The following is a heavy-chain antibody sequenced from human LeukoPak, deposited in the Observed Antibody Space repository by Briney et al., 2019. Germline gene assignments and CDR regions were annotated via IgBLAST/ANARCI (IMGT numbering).Heavy chain of an antibody. CDR3: ARRMKVGSGSYNYFDY. D-gene: IGHD3-10*01. J-gene: IGHJ4*02. CDR1: GYSFTSYW. Sequence: GESLKISCKGSGYSFTSYWIGWVRQMPGKGLEWMGIIYPGDSDTRYSPSFQGQATISADESISTAYLQWSSLKASDTAMYYCARRMKVGSGSYNYFDYWGQGTLVTVSS. CDR2: IYPGDSDT. V-gene: IGHV5-51*01.